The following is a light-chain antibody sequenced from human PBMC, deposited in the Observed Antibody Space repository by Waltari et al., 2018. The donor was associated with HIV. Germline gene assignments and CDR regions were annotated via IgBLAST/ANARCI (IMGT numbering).Light chain of an antibody. CDR3: QQLNSYPYT. J-gene: IGKJ2*01. Sequence: DIHLTQSPSFLSASVGDRVTITCRASQGISSYLAWYQQKPGKAPNLLIFAASTLQSGVPSRFSGSGSGAEFSLTISSLQPEDFATYYCQQLNSYPYTFGRGTKLEIK. CDR1: QGISSY. V-gene: IGKV1-9*01. CDR2: AAS.